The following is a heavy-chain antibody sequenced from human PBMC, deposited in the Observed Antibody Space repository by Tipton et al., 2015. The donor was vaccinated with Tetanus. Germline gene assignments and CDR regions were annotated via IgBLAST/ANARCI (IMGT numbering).Heavy chain of an antibody. J-gene: IGHJ3*02. Sequence: TLSLTCSVSGGSISGYFWTWIRQPPGKGLQCIGYVFYTGSTNYNSPFESRVTISVDTSKNQISLQLRSVTAADTAVYYCASHYGSGSDDAFDIWGQGTMVTVSS. V-gene: IGHV4-59*01. D-gene: IGHD3-10*01. CDR3: ASHYGSGSDDAFDI. CDR1: GGSISGYF. CDR2: VFYTGST.